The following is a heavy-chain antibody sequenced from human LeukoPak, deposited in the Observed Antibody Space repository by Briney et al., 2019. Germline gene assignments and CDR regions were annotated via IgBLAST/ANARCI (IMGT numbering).Heavy chain of an antibody. CDR2: ISWNSGRI. D-gene: IGHD6-13*01. J-gene: IGHJ3*02. Sequence: PGRSVRPSCAASGCTFDDYAMHWVRQAPGKGGEGVGGISWNSGRIDYADAVKGGLKISRDKDKNSLYLQMNSLRAEDMALYYCAKEAIIASAFDIWGQGTMVTVSS. V-gene: IGHV3-9*03. CDR1: GCTFDDYA. CDR3: AKEAIIASAFDI.